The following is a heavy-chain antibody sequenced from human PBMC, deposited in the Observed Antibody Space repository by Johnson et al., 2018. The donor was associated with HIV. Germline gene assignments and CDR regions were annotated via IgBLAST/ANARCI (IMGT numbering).Heavy chain of an antibody. CDR2: ISYDGSNK. CDR3: ARDREYGLAWGWGFDI. V-gene: IGHV3-30*04. J-gene: IGHJ3*02. Sequence: VQLVESGGGVVQPGRSLRLSCAASGFTFSNYAIHWVRQAPGKGLEWVALISYDGSNKYYADSVKGRFTISRDNSKSRLYLQTDSLRADDTAVYYCARDREYGLAWGWGFDIWGQGTMVTVSS. CDR1: GFTFSNYA. D-gene: IGHD6-19*01.